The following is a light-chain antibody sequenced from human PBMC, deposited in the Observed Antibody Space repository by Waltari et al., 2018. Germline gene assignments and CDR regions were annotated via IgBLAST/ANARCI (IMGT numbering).Light chain of an antibody. V-gene: IGKV3D-15*02. Sequence: NVAWYQQRPGQAPRLLIFGASTRATGIPARFSGRESGTEFTLTISSLQSEDSALYFCQQYTTLPPTFGGGTKVEI. CDR3: QQYTTLPPT. CDR1: N. CDR2: GAS. J-gene: IGKJ4*01.